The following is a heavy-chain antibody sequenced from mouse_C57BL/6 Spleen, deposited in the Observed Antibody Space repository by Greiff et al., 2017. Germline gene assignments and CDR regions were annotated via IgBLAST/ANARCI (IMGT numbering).Heavy chain of an antibody. D-gene: IGHD2-3*01. V-gene: IGHV1-81*01. CDR2: IYPRSGNT. J-gene: IGHJ4*01. CDR1: GYTFTSYG. CDR3: ARDDGYYAMDY. Sequence: LVESGAELARPGASVKLSCKASGYTFTSYGISWVKQRTGQGLEWIGEIYPRSGNTYYNEKFKGKATLTADKSSSTAYMELRSLTSEDSAVYFCARDDGYYAMDYWGQGTSVTVSS.